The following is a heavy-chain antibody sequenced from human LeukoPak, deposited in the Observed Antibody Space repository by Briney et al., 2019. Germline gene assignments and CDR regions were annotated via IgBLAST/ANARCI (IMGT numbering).Heavy chain of an antibody. J-gene: IGHJ4*02. V-gene: IGHV3-30*18. CDR2: ISYDGSNK. Sequence: GSLILSCAASGFTFSSYGMHWVRQAPGKGLEWVAVISYDGSNKYYADSVKGRFTISRDNSKNTLYLQMNSLRAEDTAVYYCAKDITYYDSSGLKDYWGQGTLVTVSS. D-gene: IGHD3-22*01. CDR1: GFTFSSYG. CDR3: AKDITYYDSSGLKDY.